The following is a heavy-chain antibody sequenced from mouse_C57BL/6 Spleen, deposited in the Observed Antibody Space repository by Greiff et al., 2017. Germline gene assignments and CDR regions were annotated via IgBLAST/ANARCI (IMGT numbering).Heavy chain of an antibody. J-gene: IGHJ1*03. V-gene: IGHV14-2*01. CDR2: IDPEDGET. Sequence: VQLQQSGAELVKPGASVKLSCTASGFNIKDYYMHWVKPRTEKGLEWIGRIDPEDGETQYAPKFQGKATIPEDTSSNTAYLQLISLTSEDTAVYYCATYYGSSYRYFDVWGTGATGPVSS. CDR1: GFNIKDYY. CDR3: ATYYGSSYRYFDV. D-gene: IGHD1-1*01.